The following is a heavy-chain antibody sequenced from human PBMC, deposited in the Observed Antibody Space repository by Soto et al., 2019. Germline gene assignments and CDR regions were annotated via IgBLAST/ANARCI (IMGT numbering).Heavy chain of an antibody. Sequence: QVQLVESGGGVVQPGRSLRLSCAASGFTFSSYGMHWVRQAPDKGLEWVAVISYDGSNKYYADSVKGRFTISRDNSKNTLYLQMNSLRAEDTAVYYCAKAANIVVVVAVVPFFDYWGQGTLVTVSS. CDR3: AKAANIVVVVAVVPFFDY. V-gene: IGHV3-30*18. D-gene: IGHD2-15*01. CDR1: GFTFSSYG. J-gene: IGHJ4*02. CDR2: ISYDGSNK.